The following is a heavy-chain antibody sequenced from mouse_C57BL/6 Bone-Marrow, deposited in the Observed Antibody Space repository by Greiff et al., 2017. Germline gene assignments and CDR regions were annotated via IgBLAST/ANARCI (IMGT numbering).Heavy chain of an antibody. CDR3: TRTLLYYGYDAWFAY. CDR2: IDPETGGT. J-gene: IGHJ3*01. Sequence: VQLQQSGTVLARPGASVTLSCKASGYTFTDYEMHWVKQTPVHGLEWIGAIDPETGGTAYNQKFKGQAILTADKSSSTAYMELRSLTSEDSAVYYGTRTLLYYGYDAWFAYWGQGTLVTVSA. CDR1: GYTFTDYE. D-gene: IGHD2-2*01. V-gene: IGHV1-15*01.